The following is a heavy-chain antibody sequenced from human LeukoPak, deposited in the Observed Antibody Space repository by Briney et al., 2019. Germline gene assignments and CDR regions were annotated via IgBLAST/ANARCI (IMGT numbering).Heavy chain of an antibody. Sequence: GGSLRLSCAASGFTFSTYAMHWVRQAPGKGLEWVAVISYDGSNTYSADSVKGRFTISRDNSKNTLYLQMNSLRAEDTAVYYCAKDRVGLGGGGYFDYWGQGTLVTVSS. CDR1: GFTFSTYA. V-gene: IGHV3-30-3*01. CDR2: ISYDGSNT. J-gene: IGHJ4*02. CDR3: AKDRVGLGGGGYFDY. D-gene: IGHD3-16*01.